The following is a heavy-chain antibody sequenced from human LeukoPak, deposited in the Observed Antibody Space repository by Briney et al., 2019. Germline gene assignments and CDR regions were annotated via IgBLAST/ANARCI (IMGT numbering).Heavy chain of an antibody. CDR1: GGSISTYY. CDR2: IYYSGST. D-gene: IGHD3-22*01. CDR3: ARHYYDSSGYYKRAFDI. V-gene: IGHV4-59*08. J-gene: IGHJ3*02. Sequence: SETLPLTCTVSGGSISTYYWSWIRQPPGKGLEWIGHIYYSGSTNYNPSLKSRVTISVDTSKNQFSLKLSSVTAADTAVYYCARHYYDSSGYYKRAFDIWGQGTMVTVSS.